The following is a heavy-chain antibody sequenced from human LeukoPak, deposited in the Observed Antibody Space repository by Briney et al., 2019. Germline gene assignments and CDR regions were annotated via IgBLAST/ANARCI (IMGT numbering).Heavy chain of an antibody. D-gene: IGHD1-26*01. Sequence: SGGSLRLSCAASGFTFSSYAMSWVRQPPGKGLEWIGYIYNSGTIYYSGSTNYNPSLLSRVTISVDTSKNQFSLKLRSVTAADTAVYYCARPFSGSYSDAFDLWGQGTMVTVSS. CDR2: IYNSGTIYYSGST. J-gene: IGHJ3*01. V-gene: IGHV4-59*08. CDR1: GFTFSSYA. CDR3: ARPFSGSYSDAFDL.